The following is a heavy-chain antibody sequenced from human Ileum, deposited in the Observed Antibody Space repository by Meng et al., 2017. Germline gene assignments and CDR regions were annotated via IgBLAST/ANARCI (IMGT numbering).Heavy chain of an antibody. V-gene: IGHV3-49*04. J-gene: IGHJ6*02. CDR2: IRSKAYGGTT. CDR1: GFTFGDYA. Sequence: GASLKISCTASGFTFGDYAMSWVRQAPGKGLEWVGFIRSKAYGGTTEYAASVKGRFTISRDDSKSIAYLQMNSLKTEDTAVYYCSTVGFWGQGTTVTVSS. D-gene: IGHD3-10*01. CDR3: STVGF.